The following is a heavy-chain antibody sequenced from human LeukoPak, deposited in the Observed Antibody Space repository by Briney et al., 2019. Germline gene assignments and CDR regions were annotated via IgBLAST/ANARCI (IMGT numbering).Heavy chain of an antibody. Sequence: PGGSLRLSCAASGFTFTSYAMHWVRQAPGKGPEWVAVISYDGSNKYYADSVKGRFTISRDNSKNTLYLQMNSLRAEDTAVYYCARDYYGSGSYFGWFDPWGQGTLVTVSS. V-gene: IGHV3-30-3*01. CDR2: ISYDGSNK. D-gene: IGHD3-10*01. CDR3: ARDYYGSGSYFGWFDP. J-gene: IGHJ5*02. CDR1: GFTFTSYA.